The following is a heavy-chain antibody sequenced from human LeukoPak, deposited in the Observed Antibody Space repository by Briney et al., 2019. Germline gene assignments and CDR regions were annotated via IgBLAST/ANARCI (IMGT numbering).Heavy chain of an antibody. V-gene: IGHV4-4*07. CDR2: ISTSGST. CDR1: GGSISSYY. CDR3: AGSMVRGVIIT. J-gene: IGHJ5*02. D-gene: IGHD3-10*01. Sequence: PSETLSLTCTVSGGSISSYYWSWIRQPAGKGLESIGHISTSGSTNYNPSLKSRVTMSVDTSKNPFSLKLSSVTAAVTAVYYCAGSMVRGVIITWGQGTLVTVSS.